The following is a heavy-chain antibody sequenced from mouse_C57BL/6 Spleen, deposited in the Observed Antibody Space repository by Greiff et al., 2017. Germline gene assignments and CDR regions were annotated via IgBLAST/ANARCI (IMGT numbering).Heavy chain of an antibody. CDR1: GFTFSSYA. V-gene: IGHV5-4*01. D-gene: IGHD2-2*01. Sequence: EVKLVESGGGLVKPGGSLKLSCAASGFTFSSYAMSWVRQTPETRLEWVATISDGGSYTYYPDNVKGRFTISRDNAKNNRYLQMRHLKSEDTAMYYCARDGYYDAMDYWGQGTSVTVSS. CDR3: ARDGYYDAMDY. J-gene: IGHJ4*01. CDR2: ISDGGSYT.